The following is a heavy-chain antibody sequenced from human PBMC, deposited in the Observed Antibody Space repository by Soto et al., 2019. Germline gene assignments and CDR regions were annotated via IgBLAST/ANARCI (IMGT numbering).Heavy chain of an antibody. CDR3: AMRKYSSSWYYFDY. D-gene: IGHD6-13*01. CDR1: GGSISSGDYY. V-gene: IGHV4-30-4*01. CDR2: IYYSGST. J-gene: IGHJ4*02. Sequence: PSATLSLTCTVSGGSISSGDYYWSCIRQPPGKGLEWIGYIYYSGSTYYNPSLKSRVTISVDTSKNQFSLKLSSVTAADTAVYYCAMRKYSSSWYYFDYWGQGTLVTVSS.